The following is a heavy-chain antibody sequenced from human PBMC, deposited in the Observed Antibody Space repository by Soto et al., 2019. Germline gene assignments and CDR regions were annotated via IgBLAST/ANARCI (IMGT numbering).Heavy chain of an antibody. V-gene: IGHV1-69*02. CDR3: ERGGAVVVRVSVDRHNWFDP. J-gene: IGHJ5*02. D-gene: IGHD1-26*01. Sequence: QVQLVQSGAEVKKPGSSVKVSCEASGGTFSSYSFSWVRQAPGQGLEWMGRVVPILGMANYAQKFQGRVTISADKATXXXDXXMRMLGSEDTAVYYCERGGAVVVRVSVDRHNWFDPWGRGTLVTVSS. CDR1: GGTFSSYS. CDR2: VVPILGMA.